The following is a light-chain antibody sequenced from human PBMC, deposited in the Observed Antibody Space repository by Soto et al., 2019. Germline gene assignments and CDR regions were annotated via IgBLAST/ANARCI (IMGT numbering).Light chain of an antibody. CDR3: GSWDNSLSAV. J-gene: IGLJ3*02. CDR2: ENY. Sequence: QSVLTQPPSVSAARGQKVTISCSGSSSNIGNNFVSWYQQLPGTAPKLLIYENYKRPSGIPDRFSASKSGTSATLGITGLQAGDEADYYCGSWDNSLSAVFGGGTKLTVL. V-gene: IGLV1-51*02. CDR1: SSNIGNNF.